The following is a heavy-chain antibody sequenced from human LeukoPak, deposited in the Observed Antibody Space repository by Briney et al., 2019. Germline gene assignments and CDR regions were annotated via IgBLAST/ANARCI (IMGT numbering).Heavy chain of an antibody. V-gene: IGHV4-34*01. CDR2: MSPSGSS. CDR1: GGSFSDYY. Sequence: PSETLSLTCAVSGGSFSDYYWTWIRQTPGKGLEWIGEMSPSGSSKYNPSLKSRVTISVDTSKNQFSLKSRSVTAADTAVYYCARGRQDVNMILVVMAGVSYYLDVWSKGTTVTVS. D-gene: IGHD3-22*01. CDR3: ARGRQDVNMILVVMAGVSYYLDV. J-gene: IGHJ6*03.